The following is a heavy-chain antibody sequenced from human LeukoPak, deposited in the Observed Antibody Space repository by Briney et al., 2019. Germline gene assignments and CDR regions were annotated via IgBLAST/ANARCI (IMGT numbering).Heavy chain of an antibody. CDR1: GGPISSYY. D-gene: IGHD6-19*01. V-gene: IGHV4-4*07. CDR3: ARVDSSGWRGYYFDY. Sequence: PSETLSLTCTVSGGPISSYYWSWIRQPAAKGLEWIGRIYTSGSTNYNPSLKSRVTMSVDTSKNQFSLKLSSVTAADTAVYYCARVDSSGWRGYYFDYWGQGTLVTVSS. CDR2: IYTSGST. J-gene: IGHJ4*02.